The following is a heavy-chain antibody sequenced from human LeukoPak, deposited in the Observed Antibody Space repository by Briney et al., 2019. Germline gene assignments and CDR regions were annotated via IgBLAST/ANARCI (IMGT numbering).Heavy chain of an antibody. CDR2: ISWNSGSI. V-gene: IGHV3-9*01. D-gene: IGHD3-10*02. Sequence: GRSLRLSCAASGFTFDDYAMHWVRQAPGKGLEWVSGISWNSGSIGYADSVKGRFTISRDNAKNSLYLQMNNLRAEDTAVYYCAELGITMIGGVWGKGTTVTISS. CDR1: GFTFDDYA. J-gene: IGHJ6*04. CDR3: AELGITMIGGV.